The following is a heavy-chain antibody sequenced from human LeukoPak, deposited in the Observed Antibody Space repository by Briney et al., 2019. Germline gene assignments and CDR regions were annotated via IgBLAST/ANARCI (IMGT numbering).Heavy chain of an antibody. Sequence: GASVKVSCKASGDTFSSYDISWVRQAPGQGLEWMGRIIPNFGIANYAQKFQGRVTITRDKSTSTAYMELSSLRSEDTAVYYCAIWDYGGNSGSPNWFDPWGQGTLVTVSS. CDR1: GDTFSSYD. CDR2: IIPNFGIA. J-gene: IGHJ5*02. V-gene: IGHV1-69*04. D-gene: IGHD4-23*01. CDR3: AIWDYGGNSGSPNWFDP.